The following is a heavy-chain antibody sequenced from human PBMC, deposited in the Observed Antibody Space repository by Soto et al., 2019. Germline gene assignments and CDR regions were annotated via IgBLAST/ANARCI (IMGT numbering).Heavy chain of an antibody. V-gene: IGHV1-18*04. CDR1: GYTFTSYG. J-gene: IGHJ4*02. D-gene: IGHD3-3*01. CDR2: ISAYNGNT. CDR3: ARGPYYDFWSGYSEPYYFDY. Sequence: QVQLVQSGAEVKKPGASVKVSCKASGYTFTSYGISWVRQAPGQGLEWMGWISAYNGNTNYAQKLQGRVPMSTDTSTSTAYMELRSLRSDDTAVYYCARGPYYDFWSGYSEPYYFDYWGQGTRVTVSS.